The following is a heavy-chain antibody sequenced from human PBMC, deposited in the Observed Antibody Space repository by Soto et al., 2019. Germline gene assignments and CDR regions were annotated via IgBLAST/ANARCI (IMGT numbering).Heavy chain of an antibody. V-gene: IGHV4-4*02. CDR1: GDSIRSDSW. D-gene: IGHD3-16*01. CDR2: IFHSGST. J-gene: IGHJ6*02. CDR3: ASLRYHYETNKSDIRDYGMDV. Sequence: QVRLQESGPGLVKPSGTLSLTCGVSGDSIRSDSWWTWVRQSPGKGLEWIGGIFHSGSTNYNPSLKSRDTISVDKSKNEFSLQLTSVTAADTAVYFCASLRYHYETNKSDIRDYGMDVCGPGTTVTVSS.